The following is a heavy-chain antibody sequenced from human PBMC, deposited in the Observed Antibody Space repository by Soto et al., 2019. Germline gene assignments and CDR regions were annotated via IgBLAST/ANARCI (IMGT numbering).Heavy chain of an antibody. D-gene: IGHD6-13*01. Sequence: AETLSLTCTFSVGSINNYYWSWIRQPPGRGLEWIGYIYYSGSTNYNPSLKRRLALSVHTSKNQFSLNLSSVTTADTAVYYCARAGTSSWYGYFDYWGQGAKVTVSS. CDR3: ARAGTSSWYGYFDY. V-gene: IGHV4-59*01. CDR1: VGSINNYY. J-gene: IGHJ4*02. CDR2: IYYSGST.